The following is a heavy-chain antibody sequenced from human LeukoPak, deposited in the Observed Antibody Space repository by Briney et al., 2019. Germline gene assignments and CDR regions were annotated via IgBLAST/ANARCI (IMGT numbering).Heavy chain of an antibody. D-gene: IGHD2-8*01. V-gene: IGHV1-24*01. CDR3: AQYCTNGVCRYYFDY. CDR1: GYTLTELS. J-gene: IGHJ4*02. CDR2: FDPEDGET. Sequence: ASVTVSCKVSGYTLTELSMHWVRQAPGKGLEWMGGFDPEDGETIYAQKFQGRVTMTEDTSTDTAYMELSSLRSEDTAVYYCAQYCTNGVCRYYFDYWGQGTLVTVSS.